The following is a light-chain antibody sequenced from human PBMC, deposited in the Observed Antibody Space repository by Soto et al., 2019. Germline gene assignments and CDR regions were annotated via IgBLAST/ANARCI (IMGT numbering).Light chain of an antibody. Sequence: QSALTQPASVSGSPGQSVTISCTGTSSDVGGYNYVSWYQQHPGKAPKLMIHDVSNRPSGVSNRFSGSKSGKTASLTTSSLQADEAADYYCRSETSSSPDVFGGGPKLTVL. V-gene: IGLV2-14*01. J-gene: IGLJ2*01. CDR2: DVS. CDR3: RSETSSSPDV. CDR1: SSDVGGYNY.